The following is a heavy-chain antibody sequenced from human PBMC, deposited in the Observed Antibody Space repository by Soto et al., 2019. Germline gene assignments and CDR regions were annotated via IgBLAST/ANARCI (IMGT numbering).Heavy chain of an antibody. CDR2: INSDGSAT. CDR1: GFTFSSYW. Sequence: EVQLVESGGGLVQPGGSLRLSCAASGFTFSSYWMHWVRQAPGKGLVWVSRINSDGSATSYADSVKGRFTISRDNAKNTLYLQMTSLRAEDTAVYYCARGGSLNWYFDLWGRGTLVTVSS. CDR3: ARGGSLNWYFDL. V-gene: IGHV3-74*01. D-gene: IGHD1-26*01. J-gene: IGHJ2*01.